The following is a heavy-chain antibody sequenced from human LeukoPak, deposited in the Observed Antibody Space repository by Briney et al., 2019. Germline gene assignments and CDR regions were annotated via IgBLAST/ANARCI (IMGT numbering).Heavy chain of an antibody. Sequence: ASVKVSCKASGYTFTGYYMHWVRQAPGQGLEWMGWINPNNGGTNYAQRFQGRVTMTRDTSISTAYMELSRLRFDDTAVYYCASGPSLGTTHPYFDYWGQGTLVTVSS. J-gene: IGHJ4*02. CDR3: ASGPSLGTTHPYFDY. CDR2: INPNNGGT. V-gene: IGHV1-2*02. D-gene: IGHD2-15*01. CDR1: GYTFTGYY.